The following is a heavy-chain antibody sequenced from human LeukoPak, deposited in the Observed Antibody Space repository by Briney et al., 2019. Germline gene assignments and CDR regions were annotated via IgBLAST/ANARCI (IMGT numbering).Heavy chain of an antibody. J-gene: IGHJ3*02. V-gene: IGHV3-11*01. CDR1: GFTFSDYY. CDR3: ARDCSSTSCSDAFDI. Sequence: GGSLRLSCAATGFTFSDYYINWIRQAPGKGLEWVSYISSSGSTIYYADSVKGRFTISRDNAKNSLYLQMNSLRAEDTAVYYCARDCSSTSCSDAFDIWGQGTMVTVSS. CDR2: ISSSGSTI. D-gene: IGHD2-2*01.